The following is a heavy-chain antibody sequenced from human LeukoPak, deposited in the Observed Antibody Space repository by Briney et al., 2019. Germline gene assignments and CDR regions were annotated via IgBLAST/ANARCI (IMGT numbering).Heavy chain of an antibody. CDR2: IKQGGNEK. CDR3: ARGGSSRFGY. V-gene: IGHV3-7*01. D-gene: IGHD1-26*01. Sequence: GGSLRLSCAASGFTFSTYWMSWVRQAPGKGLEWVAYIKQGGNEKNYVDSVRGRFTISRDNAKNSLYLQMNCLRAEDTAMYYCARGGSSRFGYWGQGTLVTVSS. J-gene: IGHJ4*02. CDR1: GFTFSTYW.